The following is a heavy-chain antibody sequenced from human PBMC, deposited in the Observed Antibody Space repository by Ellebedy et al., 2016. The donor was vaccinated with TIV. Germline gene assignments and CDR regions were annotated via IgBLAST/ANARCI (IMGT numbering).Heavy chain of an antibody. CDR1: GFIFTRYA. CDR2: ISYDGKNT. Sequence: GESLKISCADSGFIFTRYAVHWVRQAPGKGLEWVAVISYDGKNTYYADSVKGRFTISRNNSKNTVYLQMNSLRAEDTAVYYCARDPDHDDAETNGMDVWGQGTTVTVSS. V-gene: IGHV3-30*04. CDR3: ARDPDHDDAETNGMDV. D-gene: IGHD1-1*01. J-gene: IGHJ6*02.